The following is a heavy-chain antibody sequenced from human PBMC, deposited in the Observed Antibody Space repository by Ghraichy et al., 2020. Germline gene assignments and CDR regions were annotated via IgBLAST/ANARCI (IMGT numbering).Heavy chain of an antibody. D-gene: IGHD3-10*01. CDR3: ARSNYYGSGGYDYYYGMDV. Sequence: GGSLRLSCAASGFTFSSYSMNWVRQAPGKGLEWASYISSSSSTIYYADSVKGRFTISRDNAKNSLYLQMNSLRDEDTAVYYCARSNYYGSGGYDYYYGMDVWGQGTTVTVSS. J-gene: IGHJ6*02. CDR2: ISSSSSTI. CDR1: GFTFSSYS. V-gene: IGHV3-48*02.